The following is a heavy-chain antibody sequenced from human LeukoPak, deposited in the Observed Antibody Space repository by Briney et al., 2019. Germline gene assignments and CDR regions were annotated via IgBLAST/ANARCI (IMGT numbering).Heavy chain of an antibody. Sequence: SETLSLTCAVYGGSFSGYYWSWIRQPPGTGLEWIGEINHSGSTNYNPSLKSRVTISVDTSKNQFSLKLSSVTAADTAVYYCARLWDLYYSFDYWGQGTLVTVSS. CDR2: INHSGST. CDR1: GGSFSGYY. CDR3: ARLWDLYYSFDY. J-gene: IGHJ4*02. V-gene: IGHV4-34*01. D-gene: IGHD3-16*01.